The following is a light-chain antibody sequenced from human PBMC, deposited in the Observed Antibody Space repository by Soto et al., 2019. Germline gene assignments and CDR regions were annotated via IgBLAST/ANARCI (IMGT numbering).Light chain of an antibody. CDR2: GAS. Sequence: EIVLTQSPGTLSLSPGERATLSCRASQSVSSSYLAWYQQKPGQAPRLLIYGASSRATGIPDRFSGSGSGTDFTLTISILEPDDFAVYYCQQYGSSPQTFGQGTRLEIK. J-gene: IGKJ5*01. CDR3: QQYGSSPQT. CDR1: QSVSSSY. V-gene: IGKV3-20*01.